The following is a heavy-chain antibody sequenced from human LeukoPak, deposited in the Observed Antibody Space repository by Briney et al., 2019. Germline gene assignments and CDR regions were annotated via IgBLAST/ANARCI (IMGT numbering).Heavy chain of an antibody. D-gene: IGHD2-2*02. Sequence: GASVKVSCKTSGYTFTSYDINWVRQATGQGLEWMGWMNPNSGNTGYAQKFQGRVTMTRNTSISTAYMELRSLRSDDTAVYYCARVYCSSTSCYKWLPEAFDIWGQGTMVTVSS. V-gene: IGHV1-8*01. CDR2: MNPNSGNT. CDR3: ARVYCSSTSCYKWLPEAFDI. CDR1: GYTFTSYD. J-gene: IGHJ3*02.